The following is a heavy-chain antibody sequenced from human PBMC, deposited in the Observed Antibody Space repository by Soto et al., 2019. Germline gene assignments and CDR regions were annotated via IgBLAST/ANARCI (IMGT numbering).Heavy chain of an antibody. J-gene: IGHJ6*02. Sequence: QVQLVESGGGVVQPGRSLRLSCAASGFTFRIYAMHWVRQAPGKGLECVAVISYDGSNKFYRDSVKGRFTISRDNSKNTLYLQINSLRYEDTAVYYCARGDREDIAVVIGARPGEYGVDVWGQGTKVNVSS. CDR3: ARGDREDIAVVIGARPGEYGVDV. V-gene: IGHV3-30-3*01. CDR1: GFTFRIYA. D-gene: IGHD2-15*01. CDR2: ISYDGSNK.